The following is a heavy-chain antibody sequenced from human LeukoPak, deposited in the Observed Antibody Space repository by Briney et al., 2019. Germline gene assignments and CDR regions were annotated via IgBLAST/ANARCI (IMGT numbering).Heavy chain of an antibody. Sequence: GGSLRLSCAASGFTFSTYWMHWVRQVPGKGLVWVSRINNDGSRTTYADSVKGRFTISRDNAKNTVYLQMNSLRAEDTAVYYCARDSRPRAAGHFDYWGQGTLVTVSS. CDR1: GFTFSTYW. V-gene: IGHV3-74*01. CDR3: ARDSRPRAAGHFDY. CDR2: INNDGSRT. D-gene: IGHD6-13*01. J-gene: IGHJ4*02.